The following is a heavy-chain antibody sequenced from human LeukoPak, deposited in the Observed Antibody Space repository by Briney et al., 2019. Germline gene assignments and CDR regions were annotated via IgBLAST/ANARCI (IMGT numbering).Heavy chain of an antibody. CDR1: GFTFSNYG. J-gene: IGHJ6*04. Sequence: GRSLRLSCAASGFTFSNYGMHWVRQAPGKGLEWVANIKQDGSEKYYVDSVKGRFTISRDNAKNSLYLQMNSLRAEDTAVYYCARLLKMDVWGKGTTVTVSS. CDR2: IKQDGSEK. CDR3: ARLLKMDV. V-gene: IGHV3-7*01. D-gene: IGHD3-9*01.